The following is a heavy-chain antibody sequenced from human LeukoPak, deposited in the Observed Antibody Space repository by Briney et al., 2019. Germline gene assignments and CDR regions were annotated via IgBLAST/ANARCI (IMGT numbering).Heavy chain of an antibody. J-gene: IGHJ1*01. CDR2: ISAYNGNT. Sequence: GASVKVSCKAPGYTFTGYYMHWVRQAPGQGLEWMGWISAYNGNTNYAQKLQGRVTMTTDTSTSTAYMELRSLRSDDTAVYYCARGADGDFSAEYFQHWGQGTLVTVS. V-gene: IGHV1-18*04. CDR3: ARGADGDFSAEYFQH. D-gene: IGHD4-17*01. CDR1: GYTFTGYY.